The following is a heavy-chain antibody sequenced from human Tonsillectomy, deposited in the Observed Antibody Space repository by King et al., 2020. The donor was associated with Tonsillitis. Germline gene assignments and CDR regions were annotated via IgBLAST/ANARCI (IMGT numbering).Heavy chain of an antibody. Sequence: QLQESGPGLVKPSETLSLTCTVSGGSISSSSYYWGWIRQPPGKGLEWIGSIYYSGSTYSNSSLKSRVTISVDTSKNQFSLRLSSVTAADTAVYYCGRHGEIVGVTRKLTWFDPWGQGTLVTVSS. CDR1: GGSISSSSYY. V-gene: IGHV4-39*07. J-gene: IGHJ5*02. CDR2: IYYSGST. CDR3: GRHGEIVGVTRKLTWFDP. D-gene: IGHD1-26*01.